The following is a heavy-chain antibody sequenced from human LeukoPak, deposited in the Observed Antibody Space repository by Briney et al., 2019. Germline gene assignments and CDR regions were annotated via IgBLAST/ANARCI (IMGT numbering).Heavy chain of an antibody. CDR1: GFTFSSYA. J-gene: IGHJ4*02. V-gene: IGHV3-30-3*01. CDR3: AKDRNYVREGAFDY. CDR2: ISYDGSNK. D-gene: IGHD1-7*01. Sequence: GGSLRLSCAASGFTFSSYAMHWVRQAPGKGLEWVAVISYDGSNKYYADSVKGRFTISRDNAKNSLYLQMNSLRAEDTALYYCAKDRNYVREGAFDYWGQGTLVTVSS.